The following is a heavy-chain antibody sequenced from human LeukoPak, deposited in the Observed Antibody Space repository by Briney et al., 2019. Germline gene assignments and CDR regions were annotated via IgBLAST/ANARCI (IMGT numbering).Heavy chain of an antibody. CDR3: ARDGSVAGTGYYYYYGMDV. CDR2: IKQDGSEK. J-gene: IGHJ6*02. D-gene: IGHD6-19*01. Sequence: GSLRLSCAASGFTFSSYAMRWVRQAPGKGLEWVANIKQDGSEKYYVDSVKGRFTISRDNAKNSLYLQMNSLRAEDTAVYYCARDGSVAGTGYYYYYGMDVWGQGTTVTVSS. CDR1: GFTFSSYA. V-gene: IGHV3-7*03.